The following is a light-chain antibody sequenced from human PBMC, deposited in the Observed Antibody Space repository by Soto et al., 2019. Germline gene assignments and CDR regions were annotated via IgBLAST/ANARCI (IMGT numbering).Light chain of an antibody. CDR1: QSISRY. CDR3: PQSYSTPRT. V-gene: IGKV1-39*01. Sequence: DIQMTQSPSSMSASVGDRVTITCRASQSISRYLHWYQQKPGKAPKLLIYAASSLQSGVPSRFSGSGSGTDFTLTISSLQHEDFATYYCPQSYSTPRTFGQGTTVDIK. CDR2: AAS. J-gene: IGKJ1*01.